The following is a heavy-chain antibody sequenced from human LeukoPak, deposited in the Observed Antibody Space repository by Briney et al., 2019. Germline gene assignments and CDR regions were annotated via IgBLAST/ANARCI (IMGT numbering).Heavy chain of an antibody. CDR3: ACSTVTTYLDGGY. J-gene: IGHJ4*02. D-gene: IGHD4-17*01. Sequence: GGSLRLSCAASGFTSSSYSMSWVRQAPGKGLEWVSYISSSSTIYYADSVKGRFTISRDNAKNSLYLQMNSLRAEDTAVYYCACSTVTTYLDGGYWGQGTLVTVSS. CDR1: GFTSSSYS. CDR2: ISSSSTI. V-gene: IGHV3-48*01.